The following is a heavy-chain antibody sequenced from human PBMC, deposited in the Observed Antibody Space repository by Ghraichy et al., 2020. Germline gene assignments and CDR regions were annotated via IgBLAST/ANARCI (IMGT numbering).Heavy chain of an antibody. Sequence: GGSLRLSCAASGFTFSSYAMSWVRQAPGRGLEWVSAISGSGGSTYYADSVKGRFTISRDNSENTLYLQMNSLRAEDTAVYYCAKDGGHWVGYCSGGSCYPRAYWGQGTLVTVSS. CDR2: ISGSGGST. CDR3: AKDGGHWVGYCSGGSCYPRAY. D-gene: IGHD2-15*01. CDR1: GFTFSSYA. V-gene: IGHV3-23*01. J-gene: IGHJ4*02.